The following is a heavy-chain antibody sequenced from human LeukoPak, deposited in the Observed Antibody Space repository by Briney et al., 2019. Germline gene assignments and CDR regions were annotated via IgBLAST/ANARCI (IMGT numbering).Heavy chain of an antibody. CDR2: IKQDGSAK. Sequence: GGSLRLSCAASGFTFNRYWMSWVRQAPGKELQWVANIKQDGSAKYYVDSVKGRFTISRDNAKNSLYLQMNSLKTEDTAVYYCSVNYCSGGSCYMLWGQGTLVTVSS. CDR1: GFTFNRYW. CDR3: SVNYCSGGSCYML. J-gene: IGHJ4*02. D-gene: IGHD2-15*01. V-gene: IGHV3-7*03.